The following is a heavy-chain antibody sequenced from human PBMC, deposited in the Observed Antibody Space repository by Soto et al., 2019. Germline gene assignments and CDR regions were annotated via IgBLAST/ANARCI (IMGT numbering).Heavy chain of an antibody. CDR3: AKNQERELPRVIDF. CDR1: GLTFSNYA. CDR2: MSGSSSTT. J-gene: IGHJ4*02. V-gene: IGHV3-23*01. Sequence: LRLSCATSGLTFSNYAMSWVRQAPGGGLEWVSSMSGSSSTTYYADSVRGRFTISRDRSKNTLYLQMSSLRAEDTALYYCAKNQERELPRVIDFWGQGTMVTVYS. D-gene: IGHD1-7*01.